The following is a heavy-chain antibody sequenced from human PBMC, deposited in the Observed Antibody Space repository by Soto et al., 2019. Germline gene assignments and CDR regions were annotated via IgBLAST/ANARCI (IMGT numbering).Heavy chain of an antibody. J-gene: IGHJ4*02. V-gene: IGHV3-21*01. CDR2: ISSSSTYI. Sequence: EVQLVESGGGLVKPGGSLRLSCAASGFTFSSYSMHWVRQAPGKGLEWVSSISSSSTYIKYADSVKGRFTISRDNAKNSLYLQMNSLRAEDTAVYYCARGEGYFDWSAPRYWGQGTPVTVSS. D-gene: IGHD3-9*01. CDR3: ARGEGYFDWSAPRY. CDR1: GFTFSSYS.